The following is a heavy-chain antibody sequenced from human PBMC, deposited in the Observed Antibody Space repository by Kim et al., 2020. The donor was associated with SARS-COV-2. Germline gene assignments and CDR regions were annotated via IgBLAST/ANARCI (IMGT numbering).Heavy chain of an antibody. CDR3: AKDRTVLWFGEGFDY. Sequence: GGSLRLSCAASGFTFSSYGMHWVRQAPGKGLEWVAVISYDGSNKYYADSVKGRFTISRDNSKNTLYLQMNSLRAEDTAVYYCAKDRTVLWFGEGFDYWGQGTLVTVSS. CDR1: GFTFSSYG. CDR2: ISYDGSNK. J-gene: IGHJ4*02. V-gene: IGHV3-30*18. D-gene: IGHD3-10*01.